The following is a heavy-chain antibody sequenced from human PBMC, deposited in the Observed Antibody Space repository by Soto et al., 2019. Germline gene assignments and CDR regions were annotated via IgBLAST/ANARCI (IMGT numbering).Heavy chain of an antibody. V-gene: IGHV1-69*13. J-gene: IGHJ6*02. CDR2: IIPIFGTA. CDR3: ARAVGCSSTSCYINYYYYGMDV. D-gene: IGHD2-2*02. Sequence: SVKVSFKASGGTFSSYAISWVRQAPGQGLEWMGGIIPIFGTANYAQKFQGRVTITADESTSTAYMELSSLRSEDTAVYYCARAVGCSSTSCYINYYYYGMDVWGQGTTVTVSS. CDR1: GGTFSSYA.